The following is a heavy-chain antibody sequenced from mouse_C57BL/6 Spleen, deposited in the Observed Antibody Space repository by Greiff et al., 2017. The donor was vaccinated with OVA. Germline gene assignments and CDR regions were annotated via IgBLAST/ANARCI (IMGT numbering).Heavy chain of an antibody. V-gene: IGHV1-82*01. CDR1: GYAFSSSW. J-gene: IGHJ4*01. CDR2: IYPGDGDT. CDR3: ARGTTVVATRGDYYAMDY. D-gene: IGHD1-1*01. Sequence: VQRVESGPELVKPGASVEISCKASGYAFSSSWMNWVKQRPGKGLEWIGRIYPGDGDTNYNGKFKGKATLTADKSSSTAYRQLSSLTSEDSAVYFCARGTTVVATRGDYYAMDYWGQGTSVTVSS.